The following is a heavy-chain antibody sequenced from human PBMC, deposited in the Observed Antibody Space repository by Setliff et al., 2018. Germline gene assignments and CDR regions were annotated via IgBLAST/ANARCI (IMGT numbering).Heavy chain of an antibody. D-gene: IGHD3-10*01. CDR3: ARVDFTMIQGVLGL. V-gene: IGHV4-34*01. J-gene: IGHJ1*01. CDR2: INHSGST. Sequence: PSETLSLTCTVYGGSFSDYYWGWVRQPPGKGLEWIGEINHSGSTNYIPSLKSRLTISVDTSKNQFSLKLSSVTAADTAMYLCARVDFTMIQGVLGLWGQGTLVTVSS. CDR1: GGSFSDYY.